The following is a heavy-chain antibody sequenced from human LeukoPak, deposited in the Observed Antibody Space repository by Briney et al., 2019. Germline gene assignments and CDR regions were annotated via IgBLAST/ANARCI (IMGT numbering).Heavy chain of an antibody. CDR2: IYHSGST. CDR1: GYSISSGYY. V-gene: IGHV4-38-2*02. Sequence: SETLSLTCTVSGYSISSGYYWGWIRQPPGKGLEWIGSIYHSGSTYYNPSLKSRVTISVDTSKNQFSLKLSSVTAADTAVYYCARAIAARSDFDYWGQGTLVTVSS. D-gene: IGHD6-13*01. CDR3: ARAIAARSDFDY. J-gene: IGHJ4*02.